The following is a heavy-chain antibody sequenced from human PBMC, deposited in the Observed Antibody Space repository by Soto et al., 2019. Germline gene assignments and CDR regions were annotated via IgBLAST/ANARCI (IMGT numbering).Heavy chain of an antibody. CDR3: ARGSGYFDWLGLGYYYGMDV. CDR2: INHSGST. D-gene: IGHD3-9*01. V-gene: IGHV4-34*01. Sequence: PSETLSLTCAVYGGSFSGYYWSWIRQPPGKGLEWIGEINHSGSTNYNPSLKSRVTISVDTSKNQFSLKLSSVTAADTAVYYCARGSGYFDWLGLGYYYGMDVWGQGTTVTVTS. J-gene: IGHJ6*02. CDR1: GGSFSGYY.